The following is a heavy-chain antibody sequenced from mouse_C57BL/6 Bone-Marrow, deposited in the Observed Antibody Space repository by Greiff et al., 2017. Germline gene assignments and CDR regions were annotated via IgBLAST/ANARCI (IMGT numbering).Heavy chain of an antibody. CDR2: ISYDGSN. CDR3: AIYDYDAMDY. Sequence: EVQLQESGPGLVKPSQSLSLTCSVTGYSITSGYYWNWIRQFPGNKLEWMGYISYDGSNNYNPSLKNRISITRDTSKNQFFLKLNSVTTEDTATYYCAIYDYDAMDYWGQGTSVTVSS. CDR1: GYSITSGYY. V-gene: IGHV3-6*01. J-gene: IGHJ4*01. D-gene: IGHD1-1*01.